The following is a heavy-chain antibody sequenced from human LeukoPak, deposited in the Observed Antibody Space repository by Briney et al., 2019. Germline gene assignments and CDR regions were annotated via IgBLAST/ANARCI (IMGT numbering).Heavy chain of an antibody. J-gene: IGHJ2*01. V-gene: IGHV4-59*01. CDR2: IYYTGST. CDR3: ARYYYDSSGAWRYYDL. Sequence: SETLSLTCTLSGGSISTYYWTWIRQPPRKGLEWIGYIYYTGSTNYNPSLKSRVTISVDTSKNQFPLKLSSVTAADTAVYYCARYYYDSSGAWRYYDLWGRGTLVTVSS. CDR1: GGSISTYY. D-gene: IGHD3-22*01.